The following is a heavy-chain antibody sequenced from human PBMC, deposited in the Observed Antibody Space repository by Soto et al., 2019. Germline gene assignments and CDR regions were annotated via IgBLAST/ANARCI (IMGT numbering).Heavy chain of an antibody. CDR2: IISGGSTT. CDR3: AKARYGDGRGFDF. V-gene: IGHV3-23*01. CDR1: GFNFKNNA. Sequence: PGGSLRLSCAACGFNFKNNAMNWVRQAPGKGLEWLSSIISGGSTTYYADSVRGRFTISRDNSKNTLYLQMNSLRAEDTALYYCAKARYGDGRGFDFWGQGTLVTVSS. D-gene: IGHD4-17*01. J-gene: IGHJ4*02.